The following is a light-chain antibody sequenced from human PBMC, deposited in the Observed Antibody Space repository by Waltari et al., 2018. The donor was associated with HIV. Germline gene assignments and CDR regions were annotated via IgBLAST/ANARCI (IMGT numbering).Light chain of an antibody. V-gene: IGLV3-25*03. CDR2: KDS. CDR3: QSADSSGTYAV. CDR1: VLPKKY. J-gene: IGLJ7*01. Sequence: SYELTQPPSVSVSPGQPARITCSGDVLPKKYAYWYQQKPGQAPVVVISKDSERPSGIPERFSGSSSGTTVTLTISGVQAEDEADYYCQSADSSGTYAVFGGGTQLTVL.